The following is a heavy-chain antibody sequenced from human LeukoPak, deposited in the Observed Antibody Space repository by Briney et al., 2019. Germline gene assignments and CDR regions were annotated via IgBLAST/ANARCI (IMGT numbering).Heavy chain of an antibody. Sequence: SETLSLTCTVSGGSISSYYWNWIRQPPGEGLEWIGYIYYTGSNNYNPSLKSRVTISLDTSKNQFSLKLSSVTAADTAVYYCVRRVVVVTANDKSDAFDVWGQGTVVTVSS. V-gene: IGHV4-59*01. D-gene: IGHD2-21*02. CDR1: GGSISSYY. CDR2: IYYTGSN. CDR3: VRRVVVVTANDKSDAFDV. J-gene: IGHJ3*01.